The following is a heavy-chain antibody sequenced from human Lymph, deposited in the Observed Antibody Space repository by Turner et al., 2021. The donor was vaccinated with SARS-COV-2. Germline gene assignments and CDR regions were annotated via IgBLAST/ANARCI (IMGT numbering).Heavy chain of an antibody. J-gene: IGHJ5*02. V-gene: IGHV4-59*01. CDR3: ARETVNNWVDP. Sequence: QVQLQESGPRLVKPLEPLSLTCTVSGGSINSNYWSWIRQPPGKRLEWIGYIYYRGSTNYHPSRKSRVTISVDTSKNQFTLKLTSVTAADTAIYYCARETVNNWVDPWGQGILVTVSS. CDR2: IYYRGST. CDR1: GGSINSNY. D-gene: IGHD2-21*02.